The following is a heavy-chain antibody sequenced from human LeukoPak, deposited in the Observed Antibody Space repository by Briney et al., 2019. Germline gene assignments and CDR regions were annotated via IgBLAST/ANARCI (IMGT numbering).Heavy chain of an antibody. D-gene: IGHD5-12*01. Sequence: GGSLRLSCAASGFTFSSYGMHWARQAPGKGLEWVAFIRYDGSNKYYADSVKGQFTISRDNSKNTLYLQMNSLRAEDTAVYYCAKDKVVATGRDLYYFDYWGQGTLVTVSS. V-gene: IGHV3-30*02. CDR3: AKDKVVATGRDLYYFDY. J-gene: IGHJ4*02. CDR1: GFTFSSYG. CDR2: IRYDGSNK.